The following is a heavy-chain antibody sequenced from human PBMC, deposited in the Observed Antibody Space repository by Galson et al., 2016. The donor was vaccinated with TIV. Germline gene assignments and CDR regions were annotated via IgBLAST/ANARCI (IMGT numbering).Heavy chain of an antibody. D-gene: IGHD6-13*01. V-gene: IGHV3-30*18. CDR2: ISSDGRNE. CDR3: AKASLAAAGHEGAFDF. CDR1: GFTFSLYG. J-gene: IGHJ4*02. Sequence: SLRLSCAASGFTFSLYGMHWVRQAPGKGLEWVAAISSDGRNEYYGDSVKGRFTVSRDNSKNTASLQMNSLRAEDTAVYYCAKASLAAAGHEGAFDFWGQGTLVTVSS.